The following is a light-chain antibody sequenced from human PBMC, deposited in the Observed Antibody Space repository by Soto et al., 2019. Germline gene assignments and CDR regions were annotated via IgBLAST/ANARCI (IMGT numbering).Light chain of an antibody. V-gene: IGKV1-33*01. Sequence: DVQLTQSPSTLSASVGDRVAITCQASQSIVNYLNLFQFRPGKAPQLLISDASHLEPGVPSRFSGERSGTDFTLIINNLQPEDFATYYCQQYEELPLTFGGGTRV. CDR3: QQYEELPLT. CDR2: DAS. J-gene: IGKJ4*01. CDR1: QSIVNY.